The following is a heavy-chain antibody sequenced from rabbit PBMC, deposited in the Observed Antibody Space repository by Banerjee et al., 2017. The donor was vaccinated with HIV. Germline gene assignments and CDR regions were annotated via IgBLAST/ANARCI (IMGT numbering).Heavy chain of an antibody. D-gene: IGHD1-1*01. CDR1: GIDFSSYYY. CDR2: IYADGSGYT. V-gene: IGHV1S40*01. CDR3: ARGSRDYYNGMDL. Sequence: QSLVEPGGGLGKPGVTLTLTCKASGIDFSSYYYIFCVRQATGKGLEWIACIYADGSGYTYYASWAKGRFTISKTSSTTVTLQMTSLTAADTATYFCARGSRDYYNGMDLRGQGTLVTVS. J-gene: IGHJ6*01.